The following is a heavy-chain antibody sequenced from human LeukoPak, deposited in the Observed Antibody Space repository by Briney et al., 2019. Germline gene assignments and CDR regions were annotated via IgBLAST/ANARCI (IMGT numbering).Heavy chain of an antibody. V-gene: IGHV1-69*13. Sequence: SVKVSCKASGGTFTSYAISWVRQAPGQGLEWMGGIIPIFGTANYAQKFQGRFTITADESTSTAYMELSSLRSEDTAVCYCVIQPGTSSYYYYYYMDVWGKGTTVTISS. J-gene: IGHJ6*03. CDR1: GGTFTSYA. CDR2: IIPIFGTA. D-gene: IGHD1-14*01. CDR3: VIQPGTSSYYYYYYMDV.